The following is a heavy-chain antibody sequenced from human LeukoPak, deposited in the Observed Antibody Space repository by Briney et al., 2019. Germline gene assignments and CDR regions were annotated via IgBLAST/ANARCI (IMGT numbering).Heavy chain of an antibody. CDR3: AKDHPPTYYYDSSGYYGLSYYFDY. J-gene: IGHJ4*02. Sequence: GGSLRLSCAASGFTFSSYAMSWVRQAPGKGLEWVSAISSSGGSTYYADSVKGRFTISRDNSKNTLYLQMNSLRAEDTAVYYCAKDHPPTYYYDSSGYYGLSYYFDYWGQGTLVTVSS. CDR2: ISSSGGST. V-gene: IGHV3-23*01. D-gene: IGHD3-22*01. CDR1: GFTFSSYA.